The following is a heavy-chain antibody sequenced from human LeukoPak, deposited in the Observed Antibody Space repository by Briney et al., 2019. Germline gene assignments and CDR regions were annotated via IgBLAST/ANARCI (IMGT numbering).Heavy chain of an antibody. Sequence: SVKVSCKASGGTFSSYAISWVRQAPGQGLEWMGRIIPIFGTANYAQKFQGRVTITTDESTRKAYMELSSLRSEDTAVYYCARDNSAAAAGHFDYWGQGTLVTVSS. CDR1: GGTFSSYA. V-gene: IGHV1-69*05. D-gene: IGHD6-13*01. CDR2: IIPIFGTA. CDR3: ARDNSAAAAGHFDY. J-gene: IGHJ4*02.